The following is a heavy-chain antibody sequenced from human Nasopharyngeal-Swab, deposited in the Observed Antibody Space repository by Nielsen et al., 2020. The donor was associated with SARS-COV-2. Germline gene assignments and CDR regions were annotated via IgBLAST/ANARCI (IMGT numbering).Heavy chain of an antibody. D-gene: IGHD6-19*01. V-gene: IGHV4-39*01. CDR1: GGSISSSSYY. Sequence: SETLSLTCTVSGGSISSSSYYWGWIRQPPGKGLEWIGTIYYSGSTYYNPSLKSRVTMSVDTSKNQFSLKLSSVTAADTAVYYCARHLSWWLVTSYYFDYWGQGTLVTVSS. J-gene: IGHJ4*02. CDR3: ARHLSWWLVTSYYFDY. CDR2: IYYSGST.